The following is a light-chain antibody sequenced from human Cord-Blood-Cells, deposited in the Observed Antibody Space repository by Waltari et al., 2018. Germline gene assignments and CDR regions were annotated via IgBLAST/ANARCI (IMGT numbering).Light chain of an antibody. J-gene: IGKJ1*01. CDR2: AAS. CDR3: QQSYSTRWT. V-gene: IGKV1-39*01. Sequence: EIQMTQSPSSLSASVGDRVSITCQASESITSYLNWYQQKPGKAPKLLIYAASSLQSGVPSRFSGSGSGTDFTLTISSLQPEDFATYYCQQSYSTRWTFGQGTKVEIK. CDR1: ESITSY.